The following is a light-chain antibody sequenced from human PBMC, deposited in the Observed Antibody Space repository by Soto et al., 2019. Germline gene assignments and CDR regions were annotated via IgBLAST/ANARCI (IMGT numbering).Light chain of an antibody. CDR1: QSVSSSY. J-gene: IGKJ1*01. CDR3: QQYGSSSWT. V-gene: IGKV3-20*01. Sequence: EMVLTQSPGTLSLSPGERATLSCRASQSVSSSYLAWYQQKPGQAPRLLSYGTSSRATAIPDRFSGSGSGTDFTLTISSLEPEDFAVYYCQQYGSSSWTFGQGTKVEIQ. CDR2: GTS.